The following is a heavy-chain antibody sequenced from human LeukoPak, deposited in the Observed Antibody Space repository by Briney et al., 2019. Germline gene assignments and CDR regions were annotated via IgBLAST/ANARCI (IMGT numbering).Heavy chain of an antibody. V-gene: IGHV4-31*03. D-gene: IGHD3-10*01. CDR3: ARVTAARGVTFDY. Sequence: SQTLSLTCTVSGGSISSDDYAWSWIRQHPGQGLEWIGYIYYSGSTYYNPSLQSRVIISVDTSKSQFSLKLSSVTAADTAVYYCARVTAARGVTFDYWGQGTLVTVSS. CDR1: GGSISSDDYA. CDR2: IYYSGST. J-gene: IGHJ4*02.